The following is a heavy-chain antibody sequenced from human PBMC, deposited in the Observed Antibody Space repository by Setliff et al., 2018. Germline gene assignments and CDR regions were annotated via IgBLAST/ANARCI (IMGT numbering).Heavy chain of an antibody. CDR1: GGTFKNFA. CDR3: ARGKMDVVAAGGKYCAMDV. Sequence: ASVKVSCKASGGTFKNFAISWVRQAPGQGLEWMGGIIPMFRSGNYAQRFQGRVTITADESTSTVYMELTSLRPEDTAVYYCARGKMDVVAAGGKYCAMDVWGQGTAVTVSS. D-gene: IGHD6-13*01. CDR2: IIPMFRSG. V-gene: IGHV1-69*13. J-gene: IGHJ6*02.